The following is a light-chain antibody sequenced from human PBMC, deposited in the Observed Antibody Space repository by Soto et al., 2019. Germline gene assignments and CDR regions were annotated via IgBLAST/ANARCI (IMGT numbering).Light chain of an antibody. J-gene: IGKJ1*01. CDR2: AAS. CDR3: QQPNSPT. CDR1: QGISTL. V-gene: IGKV1-12*01. Sequence: DIQMTQSPSSVSASVGDRVTITCRASQGISTLLAWYQQNPGKAPKLLIYAASSLRRGVPSRFRGSGCGTDFTLTVSSLQPADFATYYCQQPNSPTFGQGPKVQIK.